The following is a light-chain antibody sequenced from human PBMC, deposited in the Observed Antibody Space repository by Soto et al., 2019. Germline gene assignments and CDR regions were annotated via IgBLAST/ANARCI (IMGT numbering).Light chain of an antibody. CDR2: EVS. CDR3: VSYTSTSTLV. J-gene: IGLJ1*01. CDR1: GSDVGNYVF. V-gene: IGLV2-14*01. Sequence: QSALTQPASVSGSPGQSITISCTGTGSDVGNYVFVSWYQQYPGKAPKLIIFEVSNRPSGVSDRFSGSKSGSTASLSISGLQSEDEVDYYCVSYTSTSTLVFGTGTKLTVL.